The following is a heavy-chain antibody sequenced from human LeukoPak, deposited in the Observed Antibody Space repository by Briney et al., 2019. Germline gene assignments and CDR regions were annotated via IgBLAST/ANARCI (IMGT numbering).Heavy chain of an antibody. CDR3: ARVGGIVGATTGVFDY. CDR2: INPSGGST. J-gene: IGHJ4*02. CDR1: GYTLTELS. D-gene: IGHD1-26*01. Sequence: ASVKVSCKVSGYTLTELSMHWVRQAPGQGLEWMGIINPSGGSTSYAQKFQGRVTMTRDMSTSTVYMELSSLRSEDTAVYYCARVGGIVGATTGVFDYWGQGTLVTVSS. V-gene: IGHV1-46*01.